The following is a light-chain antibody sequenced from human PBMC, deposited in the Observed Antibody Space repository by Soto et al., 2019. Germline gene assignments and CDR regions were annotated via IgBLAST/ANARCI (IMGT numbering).Light chain of an antibody. CDR2: GAS. CDR1: QSVSSSY. J-gene: IGKJ2*01. V-gene: IGKV3-20*01. Sequence: EIVLTQSPGTLSLSPGERATLSCRASQSVSSSYFAWYQQKPGQAPRLLIYGASGRATGIPDRFSGSGSGTDFTLTISRLAPEDFAVYSCQQYGSSPLYTFGQGTKLEIK. CDR3: QQYGSSPLYT.